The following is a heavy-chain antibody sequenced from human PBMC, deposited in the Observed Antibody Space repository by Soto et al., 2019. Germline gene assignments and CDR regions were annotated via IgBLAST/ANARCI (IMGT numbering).Heavy chain of an antibody. CDR3: ARDSSSPQLGFDY. CDR1: GFTFSSYS. Sequence: VGSLRLSCAASGFTFSSYSMNWVRQAPGKGLEWVSSISSSSSYIYYADSVKGRFTISRDNAKNSLYLQMNSLRAEDTAVYYCARDSSSPQLGFDYWGQGTLVTVSS. CDR2: ISSSSSYI. J-gene: IGHJ4*02. D-gene: IGHD6-6*01. V-gene: IGHV3-21*01.